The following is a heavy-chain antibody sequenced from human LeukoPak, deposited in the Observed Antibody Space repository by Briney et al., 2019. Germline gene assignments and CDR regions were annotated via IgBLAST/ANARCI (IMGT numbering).Heavy chain of an antibody. CDR2: IRNDGGNK. D-gene: IGHD3-3*01. J-gene: IGHJ5*02. CDR3: ARGPTKYYDFWSGYFWFDP. CDR1: GFRFSGIG. V-gene: IGHV3-30*02. Sequence: TGGSLRLSCAASGFRFSGIGMHWVRQAPGKGLDWVAYIRNDGGNKQYADSVKGRFSISRDNSKNTLSLEMNSLRAEDTAVYYCARGPTKYYDFWSGYFWFDPWGQGTLVTVSS.